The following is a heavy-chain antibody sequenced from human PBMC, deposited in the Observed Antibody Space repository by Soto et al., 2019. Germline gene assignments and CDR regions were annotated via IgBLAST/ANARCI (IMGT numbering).Heavy chain of an antibody. CDR2: ISGSGGST. V-gene: IGHV3-23*01. J-gene: IGHJ4*02. D-gene: IGHD6-19*01. Sequence: PGGSLRHSCAASGFTFDDYAMHWVGHVPGKGLEWVAAISGSGGSTYYADSVKGRFTISRDNSKNTLYLQMNSLRAEDTAVYYCAKEACSSGCMIDYWGQGTLVTVSS. CDR1: GFTFDDYA. CDR3: AKEACSSGCMIDY.